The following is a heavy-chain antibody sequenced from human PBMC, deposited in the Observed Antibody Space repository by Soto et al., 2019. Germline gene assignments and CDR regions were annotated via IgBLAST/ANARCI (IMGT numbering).Heavy chain of an antibody. D-gene: IGHD3-3*01. Sequence: HPGGSLRLSCAASGFTFSSYAMHWVRQAPGKGLEWVAVISYDGSNKYYADSVKGRFTISRDNSKNTLYLQMNSLRAEDTAVYYCARESSPDFWSGYSFISMAYGMDVWGQGTTVTVSS. CDR3: ARESSPDFWSGYSFISMAYGMDV. V-gene: IGHV3-30-3*01. CDR1: GFTFSSYA. CDR2: ISYDGSNK. J-gene: IGHJ6*02.